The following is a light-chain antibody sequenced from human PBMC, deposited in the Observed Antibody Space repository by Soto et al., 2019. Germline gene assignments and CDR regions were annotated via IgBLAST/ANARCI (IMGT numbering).Light chain of an antibody. CDR1: QSVLYSSNNKNY. CDR2: WAS. J-gene: IGKJ5*01. V-gene: IGKV4-1*01. Sequence: DIVMTQSPDSLAVSLGERATINCKSSQSVLYSSNNKNYLAWYQQKPGQPPKLLIYWASTRESGVPDRFSGSGSGTDFTRTISSLQAEDVAVYYCQKYYSTPITFGQGTRLEIK. CDR3: QKYYSTPIT.